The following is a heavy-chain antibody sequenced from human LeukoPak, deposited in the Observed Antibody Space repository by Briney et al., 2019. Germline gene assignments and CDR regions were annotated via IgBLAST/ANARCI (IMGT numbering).Heavy chain of an antibody. CDR1: GFTFSSYA. J-gene: IGHJ4*02. CDR3: ARVVSRVPERYYFDY. V-gene: IGHV3-66*01. Sequence: GGSLRLSCAASGFTFSSYAMSWVRQAPGKGLEWVSVIYSGGSTYYADSVKGRFTISRDNSKNTLYLQMNSLRAEDTAVYYCARVVSRVPERYYFDYWGQGTLVTVSS. D-gene: IGHD1-14*01. CDR2: IYSGGST.